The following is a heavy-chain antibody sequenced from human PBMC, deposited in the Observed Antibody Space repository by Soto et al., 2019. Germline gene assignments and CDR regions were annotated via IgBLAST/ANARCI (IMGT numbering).Heavy chain of an antibody. CDR3: VRVGRLGGY. D-gene: IGHD3-16*01. Sequence: GGSLRLSCTSSVFTFSSYWMSCVRHAPGKGLGWVANIKEDGSGKYYVDSVKGRFSISRDNARNSLYLQMNSLRVEDTAVYYCVRVGRLGGYWGQGAPVIVSS. V-gene: IGHV3-7*03. J-gene: IGHJ4*02. CDR2: IKEDGSGK. CDR1: VFTFSSYW.